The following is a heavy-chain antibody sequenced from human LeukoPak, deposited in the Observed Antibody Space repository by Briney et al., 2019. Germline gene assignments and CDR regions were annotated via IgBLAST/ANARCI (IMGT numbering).Heavy chain of an antibody. CDR3: AKDPLEYSSSWWFDP. CDR1: GFTFSSYG. Sequence: GGSLRLSCAASGFTFSSYGMHWVRQAPGKGLEWVAFIRYDGSNKYYADSVKGRFTISRDNSKNTLYLQMNSLRAEDTAVYYCAKDPLEYSSSWWFDPWGQGTLVTVSS. CDR2: IRYDGSNK. D-gene: IGHD6-6*01. J-gene: IGHJ5*02. V-gene: IGHV3-30*02.